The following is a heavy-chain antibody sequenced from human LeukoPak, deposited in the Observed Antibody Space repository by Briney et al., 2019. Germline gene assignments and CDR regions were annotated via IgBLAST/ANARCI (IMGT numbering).Heavy chain of an antibody. CDR2: IYSDGSST. CDR3: ARVTEAPYYFDY. V-gene: IGHV3-74*01. Sequence: PGGSLRLSCAASGFTFSSYWMHWVRQAPGKGLVWVSRIYSDGSSTSNADSVKGRFTISRDNAKNTLYLQMNSLRAEDTAVYYCARVTEAPYYFDYWGQGTLVTVSS. CDR1: GFTFSSYW. J-gene: IGHJ4*02.